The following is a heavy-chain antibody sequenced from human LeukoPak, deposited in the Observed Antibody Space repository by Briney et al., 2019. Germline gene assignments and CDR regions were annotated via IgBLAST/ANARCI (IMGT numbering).Heavy chain of an antibody. J-gene: IGHJ5*02. D-gene: IGHD3-10*01. V-gene: IGHV1-69*04. CDR1: GGTFSSYA. CDR2: IIPIFGIA. CDR3: AIRYGSGIVGVLDP. Sequence: SVKVSCKASGGTFSSYAISRVRQAPGHGLEWMGRIIPIFGIANYAQKFQGRVTITADKSTSTAYMELSSLRSEDTAVYYCAIRYGSGIVGVLDPWGQGTLVSVSS.